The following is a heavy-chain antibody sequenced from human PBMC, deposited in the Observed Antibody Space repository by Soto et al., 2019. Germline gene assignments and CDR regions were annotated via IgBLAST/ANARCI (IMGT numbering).Heavy chain of an antibody. CDR2: IYYTGST. V-gene: IGHV4-61*01. D-gene: IGHD2-21*02. J-gene: IGHJ5*02. CDR3: ARGGDSYGP. Sequence: SETLSLTCAVSGGSISSGCYSWSWIRQSPGKGLEWIGYIYYTGSTNYNPSLRGRVTISLGTSKNQFSLKLTSVTAADTAVYYCARGGDSYGPWGQGALVTVSS. CDR1: GGSISSGCYS.